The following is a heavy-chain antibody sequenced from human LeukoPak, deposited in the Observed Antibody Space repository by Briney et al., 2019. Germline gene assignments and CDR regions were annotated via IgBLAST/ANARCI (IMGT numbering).Heavy chain of an antibody. Sequence: SETLSLTCAVSGGSISSSNWWSWVRQPPGKGLEWIGEIYHSGSTNYNPSLKSRVTISVDKSKNQFSLKLSSVTAADTAVYYCARAVCSGGSCSPAFDYWGQGTLVTVSS. D-gene: IGHD2-15*01. CDR3: ARAVCSGGSCSPAFDY. CDR2: IYHSGST. V-gene: IGHV4-4*02. J-gene: IGHJ4*02. CDR1: GGSISSSNW.